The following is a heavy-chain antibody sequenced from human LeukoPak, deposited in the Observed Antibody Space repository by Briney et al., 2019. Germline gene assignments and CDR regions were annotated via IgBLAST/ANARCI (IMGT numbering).Heavy chain of an antibody. J-gene: IGHJ3*02. CDR3: ARARSRITFGGIRHAFDI. V-gene: IGHV1-69*04. Sequence: SVKVSCKASGDTSGSYAMNWVRQAPGQGLEWVARIIPLLGITNRAQNLQGRVTVNADTSTNTVYLELSSLRPDDTAVYYCARARSRITFGGIRHAFDIWGQGTLVTVSS. D-gene: IGHD3-16*01. CDR1: GDTSGSYA. CDR2: IIPLLGIT.